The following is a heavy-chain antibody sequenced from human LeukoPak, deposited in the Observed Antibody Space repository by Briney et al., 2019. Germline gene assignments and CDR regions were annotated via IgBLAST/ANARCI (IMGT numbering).Heavy chain of an antibody. J-gene: IGHJ3*02. CDR3: ARARSRITFGGIRHAFDI. V-gene: IGHV1-69*04. Sequence: SVKVSCKASGDTSGSYAMNWVRQAPGQGLEWVARIIPLLGITNRAQNLQGRVTVNADTSTNTVYLELSSLRPDDTAVYYCARARSRITFGGIRHAFDIWGQGTLVTVSS. D-gene: IGHD3-16*01. CDR1: GDTSGSYA. CDR2: IIPLLGIT.